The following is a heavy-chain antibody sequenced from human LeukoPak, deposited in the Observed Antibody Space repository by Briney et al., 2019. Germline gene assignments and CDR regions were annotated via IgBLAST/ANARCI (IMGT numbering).Heavy chain of an antibody. V-gene: IGHV4-59*08. J-gene: IGHJ4*02. Sequence: SETLSLTCTVSGGSISSYYWSWIRQPPGKGLEGIWSISHSGSTNYNPSLKSRVPISVDTSKNQFSLKLSSVTAADTAVYYCARVEMATAGGFDYWGQGTLVTVSS. CDR1: GGSISSYY. D-gene: IGHD5-24*01. CDR3: ARVEMATAGGFDY. CDR2: ISHSGST.